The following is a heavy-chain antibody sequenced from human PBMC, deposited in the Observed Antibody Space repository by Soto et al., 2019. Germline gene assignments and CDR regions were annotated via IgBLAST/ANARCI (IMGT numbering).Heavy chain of an antibody. Sequence: HEHLVQSGAEVKRPGASLKVSCKASGYSFTGYYIHWVRQAPGQGLEWMGWINPDSGATNYAQNFQGRVTLTSDTSISTAAMDLTSLTSDDTAVYYCARGDYGTGGYPFPYLDFRSQGTLVIVSS. CDR2: INPDSGAT. V-gene: IGHV1-2*02. CDR1: GYSFTGYY. CDR3: ARGDYGTGGYPFPYLDF. D-gene: IGHD2-8*02. J-gene: IGHJ4*02.